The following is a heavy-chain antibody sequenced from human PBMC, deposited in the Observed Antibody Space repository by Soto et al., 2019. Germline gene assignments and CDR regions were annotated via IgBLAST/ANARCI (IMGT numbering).Heavy chain of an antibody. CDR1: GFTFSSYD. D-gene: IGHD5-12*01. Sequence: EVQLVESGGGLVQPGGSLRLSCAASGFTFSSYDMHWVGQATGKGLEWVSSIGTAGDTYYPGSVKGRFTISRENAKNSLYLQMNSLRAGDTAVYYCARVGRLRFFDYWGQGTLVTVSS. CDR3: ARVGRLRFFDY. V-gene: IGHV3-13*04. J-gene: IGHJ4*02. CDR2: IGTAGDT.